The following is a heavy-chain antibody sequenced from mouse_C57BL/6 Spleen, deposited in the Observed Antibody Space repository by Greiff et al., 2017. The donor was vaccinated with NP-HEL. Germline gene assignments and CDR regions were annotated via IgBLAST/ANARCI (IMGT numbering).Heavy chain of an antibody. Sequence: QVQLKESGPELVKPGASVKISCKASGYAFSSSWMNWVKQRPGKGLEWIGRIYPGDGDTNYNGKFKGKATLTADKSSSTAYMQLSSLTSEDSAVYFCARDGYHGYFDVWGTGTTVTVSS. V-gene: IGHV1-82*01. J-gene: IGHJ1*03. D-gene: IGHD2-3*01. CDR3: ARDGYHGYFDV. CDR1: GYAFSSSW. CDR2: IYPGDGDT.